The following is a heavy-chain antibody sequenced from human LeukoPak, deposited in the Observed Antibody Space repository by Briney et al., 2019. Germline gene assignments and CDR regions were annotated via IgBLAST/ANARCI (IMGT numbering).Heavy chain of an antibody. CDR3: ARGRSRVRGNWFDP. Sequence: ASVKVSCKSSGYTFTSYDINWVRQATGQGLEWMGWMNPNSGNTGYAQKFQGRVTMTRNTSISTAYMELSSLRSEDTAVYYCARGRSRVRGNWFDPWGQGTLVTVSS. V-gene: IGHV1-8*01. CDR2: MNPNSGNT. D-gene: IGHD3-10*01. J-gene: IGHJ5*02. CDR1: GYTFTSYD.